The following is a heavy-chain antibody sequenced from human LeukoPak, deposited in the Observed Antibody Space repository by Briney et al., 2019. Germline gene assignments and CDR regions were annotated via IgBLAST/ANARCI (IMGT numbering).Heavy chain of an antibody. D-gene: IGHD4-23*01. CDR1: GGSISSSSYY. J-gene: IGHJ3*02. V-gene: IGHV4-39*07. CDR2: IYYSGST. Sequence: SETLSLTCTVSGGSISSSSYYWGWIRQPPGKGLEWIGSIYYSGSTYYNPSLKSRVTMSVDTSKNQFSLKLSSVTAADTAVYYCARMVTSGAFDIWGQGTMVTVSS. CDR3: ARMVTSGAFDI.